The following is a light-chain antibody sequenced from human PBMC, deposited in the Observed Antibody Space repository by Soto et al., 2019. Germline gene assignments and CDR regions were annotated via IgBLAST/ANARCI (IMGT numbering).Light chain of an antibody. CDR3: QQDNNWPRT. CDR2: GAS. Sequence: EILMTQSPATLSVSPGERATLSCRASQSVSSNLAWYQQKPGQAPRLLFYGASTRATGIPARFSGSGSGTEFTLTISSLQSEDLAVYYCQQDNNWPRTFGQGTKVEIK. V-gene: IGKV3-15*01. J-gene: IGKJ1*01. CDR1: QSVSSN.